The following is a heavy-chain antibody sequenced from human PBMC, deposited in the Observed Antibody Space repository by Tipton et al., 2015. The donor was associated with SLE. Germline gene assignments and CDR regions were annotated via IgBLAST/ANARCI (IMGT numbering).Heavy chain of an antibody. CDR2: ISSSSTYI. J-gene: IGHJ5*02. Sequence: GSLRLSCAASGFTFSSYSMSWVRQAPGKGPEWVSSISSSSTYIYYADSVKGRFTISRDIAKNSLYLQMNSLRAEDTAVYYCARDGYGSAWFDPWGQGTLVTVSS. CDR3: ARDGYGSAWFDP. V-gene: IGHV3-21*03. CDR1: GFTFSSYS. D-gene: IGHD3-10*01.